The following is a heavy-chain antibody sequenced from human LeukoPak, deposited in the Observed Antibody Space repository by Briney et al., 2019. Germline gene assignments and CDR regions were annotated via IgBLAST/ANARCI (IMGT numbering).Heavy chain of an antibody. V-gene: IGHV3-48*02. J-gene: IGHJ4*02. D-gene: IGHD3-22*01. CDR2: ISSSSTI. CDR3: AREGAMIVDY. Sequence: PGGSLRLSCAASGFTFSSYSMNWVRQALGKGLEWVSYISSSSTIYYADSVKGRFTISRDNAKNSLYLQMNSLRDEDTAVYYCAREGAMIVDYWGQGTLVTVSS. CDR1: GFTFSSYS.